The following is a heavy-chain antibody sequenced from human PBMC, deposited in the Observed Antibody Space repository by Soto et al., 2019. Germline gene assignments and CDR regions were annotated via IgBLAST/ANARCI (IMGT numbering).Heavy chain of an antibody. V-gene: IGHV4-61*01. CDR2: IYYSGST. CDR1: GDSVSSGSYY. J-gene: IGHJ4*02. CDR3: ARDIRGYSRAFDY. D-gene: IGHD5-18*01. Sequence: SETLSLTCTVSGDSVSSGSYYWTWVRQPPGKGLEWIGYIYYSGSTNYNPSLQSRVTISVDTSKNQFSLKLTSVTAADTAFYYCARDIRGYSRAFDYWGPGTLLTV.